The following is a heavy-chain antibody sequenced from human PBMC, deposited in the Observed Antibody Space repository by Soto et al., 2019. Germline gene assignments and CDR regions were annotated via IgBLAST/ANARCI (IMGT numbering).Heavy chain of an antibody. Sequence: GWSLRLSCAASGFTFSSYDMHWVRQATGKGLEWVSAIGTAGDTYYPGSVKGRFTISRENAKNSLYLQMNSLRAGDTAVYYCARPRIAVAGSADLDVWGKGTTVTVSS. D-gene: IGHD6-19*01. CDR2: IGTAGDT. V-gene: IGHV3-13*01. CDR3: ARPRIAVAGSADLDV. CDR1: GFTFSSYD. J-gene: IGHJ6*04.